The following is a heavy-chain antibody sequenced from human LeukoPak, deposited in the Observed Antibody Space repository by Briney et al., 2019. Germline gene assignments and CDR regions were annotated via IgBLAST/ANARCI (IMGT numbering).Heavy chain of an antibody. V-gene: IGHV4-61*01. CDR1: GGSFSSGSYY. D-gene: IGHD5-12*01. CDR2: IYYSGHT. CDR3: ARGRASANFDY. J-gene: IGHJ4*02. Sequence: PSETLSLTCTVSGGSFSSGSYYWSWIRQPPGKRLEWIGYIYYSGHTNYNSSLNSRATISADTSRNQFSLKLTSVTAADTAVYYCARGRASANFDYWGQGTLVTVSS.